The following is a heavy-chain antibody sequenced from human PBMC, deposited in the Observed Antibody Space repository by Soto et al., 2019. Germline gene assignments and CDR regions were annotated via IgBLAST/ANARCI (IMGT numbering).Heavy chain of an antibody. Sequence: EVQLLASGGGLVQPGGSLRLSCVASRFTFSDFAMSWVRQAPGKGLEWISAVSASVGTTYYADSVRGRLTISRDNSKNTFYLQRNSLRAEETAIYYCAKDRTSWHTWGCYYWGQGTLVTVSS. CDR3: AKDRTSWHTWGCYY. V-gene: IGHV3-23*01. J-gene: IGHJ4*02. CDR2: VSASVGTT. D-gene: IGHD6-13*01. CDR1: RFTFSDFA.